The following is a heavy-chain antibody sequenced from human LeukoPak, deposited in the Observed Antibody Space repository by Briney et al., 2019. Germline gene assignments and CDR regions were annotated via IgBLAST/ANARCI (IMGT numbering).Heavy chain of an antibody. Sequence: GGSLRLSCETSGFTFSHYGMHWVGQAPGAGLEWVAVIWSDASNTYYAASVKGRFTISRYNSRNTLYLQMSSLRAEDTAVYYCAKDAERGFDYSNSLNYWGQGTLVTVSS. D-gene: IGHD4-11*01. CDR1: GFTFSHYG. V-gene: IGHV3-33*06. CDR3: AKDAERGFDYSNSLNY. J-gene: IGHJ4*02. CDR2: IWSDASNT.